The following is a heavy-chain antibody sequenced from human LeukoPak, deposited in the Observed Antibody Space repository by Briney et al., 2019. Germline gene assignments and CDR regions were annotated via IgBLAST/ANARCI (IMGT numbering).Heavy chain of an antibody. CDR3: ARQTGTYGFRNY. CDR1: GYSISSASY. D-gene: IGHD2-8*01. J-gene: IGHJ4*02. V-gene: IGHV4-38-2*02. CDR2: IYHSGST. Sequence: SETLSLTCTVSGYSISSASYWGWIRQPPGKGLEWIGSIYHSGSTYYNPSLKSRVTISADTSKNQFSLNLSSVTAADTAVHYCARQTGTYGFRNYWGQGTLVTVSS.